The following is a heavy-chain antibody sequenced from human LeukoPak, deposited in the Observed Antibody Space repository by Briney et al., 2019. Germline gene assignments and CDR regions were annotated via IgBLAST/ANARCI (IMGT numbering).Heavy chain of an antibody. CDR1: GFTFSSYA. J-gene: IGHJ4*02. CDR3: ARDPYYDFWSGHQIMCDY. CDR2: ISYDGSNK. V-gene: IGHV3-30-3*01. D-gene: IGHD3-3*01. Sequence: GGSLRLSCAASGFTFSSYAMHWVRQAPGKGLEWVAVISYDGSNKYYADSVKGRFTISRDNSKNTLYLQMNSLGAEDTAVYYCARDPYYDFWSGHQIMCDYWGQGTLVTVSS.